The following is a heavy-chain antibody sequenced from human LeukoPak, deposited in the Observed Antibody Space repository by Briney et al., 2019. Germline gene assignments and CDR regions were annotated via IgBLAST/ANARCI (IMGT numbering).Heavy chain of an antibody. CDR3: AKALTYYYGSGSYFDY. Sequence: GGSLKPSFPASGFPFSTNGFHWFRQAPGKGLEGVPVLWYDGSNKYYADSVKGRFTISRDNSKNTLYLQMNSLRAEDTAVYYCAKALTYYYGSGSYFDYWGQGTLVTVSS. V-gene: IGHV3-33*06. D-gene: IGHD3-10*01. J-gene: IGHJ4*02. CDR1: GFPFSTNG. CDR2: LWYDGSNK.